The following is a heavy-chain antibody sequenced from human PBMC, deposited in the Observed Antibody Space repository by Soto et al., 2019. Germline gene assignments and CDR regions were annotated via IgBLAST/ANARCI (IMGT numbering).Heavy chain of an antibody. V-gene: IGHV3-30*18. CDR1: GSPSRTNA. Sequence: QVQLLESGGGLFQPGGSRRLSSEPSGSPSRTNAFNWVRRAPAKGREGRQVNQNTGITKYYADSVKGRFTISRDNSRDTLFLQMNSLRGEDTAIYYCAKVIRADSTSSNFYYYSGLDVWGQGTTVTVSS. CDR2: NQNTGITK. J-gene: IGHJ6*02. CDR3: AKVIRADSTSSNFYYYSGLDV. D-gene: IGHD6-6*01.